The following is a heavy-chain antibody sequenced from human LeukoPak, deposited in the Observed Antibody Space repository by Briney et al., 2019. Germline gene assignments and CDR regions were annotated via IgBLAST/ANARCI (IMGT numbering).Heavy chain of an antibody. J-gene: IGHJ4*02. CDR2: VYYSGST. Sequence: PSETLSLTCTVSGGSVSSGSYYWSWIRQPRGKGLEWIGYVYYSGSTNYNPSLKTRAPISVDTSKNQFSLKLTSVTAADTAVYYCARDRAYYDLLTGYYINYFDYWGQGTLVTVSS. V-gene: IGHV4-61*01. CDR1: GGSVSSGSYY. CDR3: ARDRAYYDLLTGYYINYFDY. D-gene: IGHD3-9*01.